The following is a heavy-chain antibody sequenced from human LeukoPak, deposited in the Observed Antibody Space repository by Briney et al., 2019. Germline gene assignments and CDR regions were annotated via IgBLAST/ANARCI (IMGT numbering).Heavy chain of an antibody. V-gene: IGHV4-39*01. Sequence: SETLSLTCTVSSGSISSSSYYWGWIRQPPGKGLEWIGSIYYSGSTYYNPSLKSRVTISVDTSKNQFSLKLSSVTAADTAVYYCAKPMITFGGVIGPFDYWGQGTLVTVSS. CDR1: SGSISSSSYY. D-gene: IGHD3-16*02. CDR2: IYYSGST. CDR3: AKPMITFGGVIGPFDY. J-gene: IGHJ4*02.